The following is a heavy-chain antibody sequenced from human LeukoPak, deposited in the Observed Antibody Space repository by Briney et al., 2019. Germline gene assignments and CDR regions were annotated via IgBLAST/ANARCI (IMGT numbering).Heavy chain of an antibody. V-gene: IGHV1-24*01. CDR1: GYTLTELS. CDR2: FDPEDGET. J-gene: IGHJ4*02. Sequence: GASVKVSCKVSGYTLTELSMHWVRQAPGKGLEWMGGFDPEDGETIYAQKFQGRVTMTEDTSTDTAYMELSSLRSEDTAVYYCATDPCVGSTSCYTGYWGQGTLVTVSA. CDR3: ATDPCVGSTSCYTGY. D-gene: IGHD2-2*02.